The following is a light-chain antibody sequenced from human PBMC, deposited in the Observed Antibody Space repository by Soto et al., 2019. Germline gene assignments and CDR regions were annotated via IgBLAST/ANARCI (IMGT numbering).Light chain of an antibody. CDR3: QQYDNSVYT. CDR1: QTVASPY. Sequence: EIVLTQSPGTLSLSPGERATLSCRTSQTVASPYLAWYQQRVGQAPRLLIYGTSTRATGIPDRFSGSGSGTDFTLTISRLDPEDSAVYYCQQYDNSVYTFGQGTKLEIK. CDR2: GTS. V-gene: IGKV3-20*01. J-gene: IGKJ2*01.